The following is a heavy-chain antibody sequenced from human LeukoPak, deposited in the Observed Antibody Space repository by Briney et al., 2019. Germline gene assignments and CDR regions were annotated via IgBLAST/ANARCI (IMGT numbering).Heavy chain of an antibody. CDR2: INPSGGST. D-gene: IGHD3-10*01. J-gene: IGHJ6*03. Sequence: EASVKVSCKASGYTFTSYYMHWVRQAPGQGLEWMGIINPSGGSTSYAQKFQGRVTMTRDMSTSTAYMELRSLRSDDTAVYYCARDRIYYGSGSPYGYYYYYMDVWGKGTTVTISS. CDR3: ARDRIYYGSGSPYGYYYYYMDV. V-gene: IGHV1-46*01. CDR1: GYTFTSYY.